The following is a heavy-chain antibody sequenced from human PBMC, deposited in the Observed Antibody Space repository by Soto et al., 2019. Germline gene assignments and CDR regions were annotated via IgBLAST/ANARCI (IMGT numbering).Heavy chain of an antibody. CDR3: ARDRTPLPYCGGDCYPNWFDP. CDR1: GFTFSSYS. D-gene: IGHD2-21*02. Sequence: EVQLVESGGGLVQPGGSLRLSCAASGFTFSSYSMNWVRQAPGKGLEWVSYISSSSSTIYYADSVKGRFTISRDNAKNSLYLQMNSLRDEDTAVYYCARDRTPLPYCGGDCYPNWFDPWGQGTLVTDSS. J-gene: IGHJ5*02. V-gene: IGHV3-48*02. CDR2: ISSSSSTI.